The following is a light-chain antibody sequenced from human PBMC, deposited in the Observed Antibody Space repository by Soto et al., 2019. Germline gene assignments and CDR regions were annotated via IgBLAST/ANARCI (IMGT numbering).Light chain of an antibody. V-gene: IGKV1-5*03. J-gene: IGKJ1*01. CDR2: KAS. CDR1: QSISSW. CDR3: RQYNSYPWT. Sequence: DIQMTQSPSTLSASVGDRVTITCRASQSISSWLAWYQQKPGKAPNLLIHKASSLESGVPSRFSGSGSGTEFTLTISSLQPDDFAAYYCRQYNSYPWTFGQGTKVEIK.